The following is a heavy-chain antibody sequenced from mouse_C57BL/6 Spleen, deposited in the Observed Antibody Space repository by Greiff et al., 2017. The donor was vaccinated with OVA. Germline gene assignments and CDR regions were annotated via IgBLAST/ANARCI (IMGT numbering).Heavy chain of an antibody. CDR3: ATSAYYSNYPFAY. D-gene: IGHD2-5*01. V-gene: IGHV5-17*01. J-gene: IGHJ3*01. CDR1: GFTFSDYG. CDR2: ISSGSSTI. Sequence: EVMLVESGGGLVKPGGSLKLSCAASGFTFSDYGMHWVRQAPEKGLEWVAYISSGSSTIYYADTVKGRFTISRDNAKNTLFLQMTSLRSEDTAMYYCATSAYYSNYPFAYWGQGTLVTVSA.